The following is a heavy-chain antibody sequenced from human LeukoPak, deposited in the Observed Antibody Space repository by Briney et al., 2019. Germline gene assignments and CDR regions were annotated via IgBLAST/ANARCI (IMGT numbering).Heavy chain of an antibody. CDR1: GGSISTGSYY. V-gene: IGHV4-61*02. J-gene: IGHJ4*02. CDR2: IYTSGST. Sequence: SETLSLTCTVSGGSISTGSYYWSWIRQPAGKGLEWIGRIYTSGSTNYNPSLKSRVTISVDTSKNQFSLKLSSVIAADTAVYYCARGDEEVSFDYWGQGTLVTVSS. CDR3: ARGDEEVSFDY.